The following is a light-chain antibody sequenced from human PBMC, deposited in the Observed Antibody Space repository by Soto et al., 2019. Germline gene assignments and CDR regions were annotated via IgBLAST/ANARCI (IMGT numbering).Light chain of an antibody. V-gene: IGLV2-8*01. CDR3: MSYAGGNRFV. J-gene: IGLJ1*01. CDR1: INDVGGYNY. Sequence: QSALTQPPSASGSPGQSVTISCAGTINDVGGYNYVSWYQQHPGKVPQLMIYQVTKRPSGVPDRFSASKSDTTASLTISGLQAEDEGYYYCMSYAGGNRFVFGTGTKVTVL. CDR2: QVT.